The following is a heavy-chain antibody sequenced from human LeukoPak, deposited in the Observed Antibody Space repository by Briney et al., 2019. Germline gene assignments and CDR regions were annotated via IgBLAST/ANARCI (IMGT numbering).Heavy chain of an antibody. V-gene: IGHV3-74*01. CDR3: ARDLGGLATITEGDYFDY. CDR2: INSDGSST. D-gene: IGHD5-24*01. Sequence: PGGSLRLSCAASGFTLSSFAMSWVRQAPGKGLVWVSRINSDGSSTSYADSVKGRFTISRDNAKNALYLQMNSLRAEDTAVYYCARDLGGLATITEGDYFDYWGQGTLVTVSS. J-gene: IGHJ4*02. CDR1: GFTLSSFA.